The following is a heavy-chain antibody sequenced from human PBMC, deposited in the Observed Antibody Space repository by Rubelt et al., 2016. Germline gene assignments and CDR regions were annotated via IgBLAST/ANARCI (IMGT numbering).Heavy chain of an antibody. V-gene: IGHV4-31*03. Sequence: QVQLQESGPGLVKPSQTLSLTCTVSGGSISSGGYYWSWIRQHPGKGLEWIGYIYYSGSTYYNPAVKSRVTISVDTSKTQFSRKLSSVTAADTAVYYCARDSGSRIFDYWGQGTLVTVSS. J-gene: IGHJ4*02. CDR1: GGSISSGGYY. D-gene: IGHD2/OR15-2a*01. CDR2: IYYSGST. CDR3: ARDSGSRIFDY.